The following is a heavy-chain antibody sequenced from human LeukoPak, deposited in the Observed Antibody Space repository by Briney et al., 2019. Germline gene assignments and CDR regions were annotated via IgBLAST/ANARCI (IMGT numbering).Heavy chain of an antibody. V-gene: IGHV3-23*01. J-gene: IGHJ4*02. D-gene: IGHD3-22*01. CDR3: AKDSLRYDSSGYYYGEY. CDR1: GFTFNDYA. Sequence: GGSLRLSCAASGFTFNDYAMHWVRQAPGKGLEWVSAISGSGGSTYYADSVKGRFTISRDNSKNTLYLQMNSLRAEDTAVYYCAKDSLRYDSSGYYYGEYWGQGTLVTVSS. CDR2: ISGSGGST.